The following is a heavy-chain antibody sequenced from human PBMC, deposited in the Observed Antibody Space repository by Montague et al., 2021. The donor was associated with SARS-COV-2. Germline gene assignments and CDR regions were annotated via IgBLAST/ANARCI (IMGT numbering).Heavy chain of an antibody. J-gene: IGHJ3*02. D-gene: IGHD3-22*01. Sequence: SETLSLTCTVSGGSISSSSYYWGWIRQPPGKGLEWIGSIYYSGSTYYNPSLKSRVTISVDTSKNQLSLKLSSVTAADTAVYYCARIGWLRGAFDIWGQGTMVTVSS. V-gene: IGHV4-39*01. CDR3: ARIGWLRGAFDI. CDR2: IYYSGST. CDR1: GGSISSSSYY.